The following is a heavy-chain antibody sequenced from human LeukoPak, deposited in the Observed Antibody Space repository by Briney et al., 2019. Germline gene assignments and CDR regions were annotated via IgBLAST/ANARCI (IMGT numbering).Heavy chain of an antibody. CDR2: IKQYGSEK. J-gene: IGHJ6*03. D-gene: IGHD5-18*01. Sequence: QPGGSLRLSCAASGFTFSSYWMSWVRQAPGKGLEGGANIKQYGSEKYYVDSVKGRFTISRDNAKNSLYLQMNSLRAEDTAVYYCARVNEDTAMVGYYYYYMDVWGKGTTVTVSS. V-gene: IGHV3-7*01. CDR3: ARVNEDTAMVGYYYYYMDV. CDR1: GFTFSSYW.